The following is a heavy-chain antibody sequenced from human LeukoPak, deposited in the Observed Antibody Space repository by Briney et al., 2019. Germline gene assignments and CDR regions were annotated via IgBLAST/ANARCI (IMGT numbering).Heavy chain of an antibody. CDR1: GGSISSHY. D-gene: IGHD2-2*01. J-gene: IGHJ3*02. Sequence: PSETLSLTCTVSGGSISSHYWSWIRQPPGKGLEWNGYIYYSGSTNYNPSLKSRVTISVDTSKNQFSLKLSSVTAADTAVYYCAREGPFYCSSTSCSAFDIWGQGTMVTVSS. CDR3: AREGPFYCSSTSCSAFDI. V-gene: IGHV4-59*11. CDR2: IYYSGST.